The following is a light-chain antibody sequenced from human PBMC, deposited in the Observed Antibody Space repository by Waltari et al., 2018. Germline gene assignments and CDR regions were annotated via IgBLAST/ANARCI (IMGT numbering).Light chain of an antibody. CDR3: QQYYTTPT. CDR2: WAS. CDR1: QTLFYSSNNKNY. V-gene: IGKV4-1*01. Sequence: DIVMTQSPDSLAVSLGERATINCKSSQTLFYSSNNKNYLAWYQLKPGQPPKLLIFWASTRDSGVPDRFSGSGSATDFTLTIDTLQAEDVAVYYCQQYYTTPTFGQGTKVEIK. J-gene: IGKJ1*01.